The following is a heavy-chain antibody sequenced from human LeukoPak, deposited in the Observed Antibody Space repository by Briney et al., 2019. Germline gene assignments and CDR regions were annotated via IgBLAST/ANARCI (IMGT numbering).Heavy chain of an antibody. J-gene: IGHJ4*02. CDR3: VRKFDS. CDR2: ISGDGGGT. CDR1: GFTFDDYA. V-gene: IGHV3-43*02. Sequence: GGSLRLSCAASGFTFDDYAMHWVRQAPGKGLEWVSLISGDGGGTYYADSLKGRFTISRDNAENSLYLQMNSLRDEDTAVYYCVRKFDSWGQGTLVTVSS.